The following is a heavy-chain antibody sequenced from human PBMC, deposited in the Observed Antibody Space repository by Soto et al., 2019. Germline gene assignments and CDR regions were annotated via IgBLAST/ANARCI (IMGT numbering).Heavy chain of an antibody. CDR1: GCTFTSSA. D-gene: IGHD3-3*01. CDR3: AADPPHTYYDFWSGYYSDYYGMDV. Sequence: SVKVSCKASGCTFTSSAVQWVRQARGQRLEWIGWIVVGSGNTNYAQKFQERVTITRDMSTSTAYMELSSLRSEDTAVYYCAADPPHTYYDFWSGYYSDYYGMDVWGQGTTVTVSS. J-gene: IGHJ6*02. V-gene: IGHV1-58*01. CDR2: IVVGSGNT.